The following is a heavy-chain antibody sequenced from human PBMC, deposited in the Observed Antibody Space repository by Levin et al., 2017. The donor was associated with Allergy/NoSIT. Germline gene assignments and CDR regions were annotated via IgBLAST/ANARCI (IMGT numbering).Heavy chain of an antibody. V-gene: IGHV4-39*01. J-gene: IGHJ5*02. Sequence: SETLSLTCTVSGGSISSSSYYWGWIRQPPGKGLEWIGSIYYSGSTYYNPSLKSRVTISVDTSKNQFSLKLSSVTAADTAVYYCASHVAYCSGGSCYSLWFDPWGQGTLVTVSS. D-gene: IGHD2-15*01. CDR2: IYYSGST. CDR3: ASHVAYCSGGSCYSLWFDP. CDR1: GGSISSSSYY.